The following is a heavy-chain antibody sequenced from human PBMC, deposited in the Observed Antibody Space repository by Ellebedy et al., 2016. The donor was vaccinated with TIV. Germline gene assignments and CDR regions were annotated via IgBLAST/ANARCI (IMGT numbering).Heavy chain of an antibody. V-gene: IGHV3-23*01. Sequence: GESLKISCVASGFTFNSYAMRWVRQAPGKRLEWVSSLSASGGRTYYADSVKGWFNSSRNNYKNTLYLQMNSLRAEDTAVYYWAKRVTMVREVITYYHYAMDVWGQGTTVTVSS. J-gene: IGHJ6*02. D-gene: IGHD3-10*01. CDR3: AKRVTMVREVITYYHYAMDV. CDR1: GFTFNSYA. CDR2: LSASGGRT.